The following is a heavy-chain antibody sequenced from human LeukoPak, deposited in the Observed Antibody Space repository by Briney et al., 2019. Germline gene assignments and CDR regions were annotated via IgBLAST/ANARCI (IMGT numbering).Heavy chain of an antibody. CDR3: ADATVGAPAQF. Sequence: GGSLRLSCAASGLTFSNYAMSWVRQAPGKGLEWVSGISVSAGSTNHADSVKGRFTISRDNSRNTMYLQMNSLRAEDTAVYYCADATVGAPAQFWGQGTLVTVSS. V-gene: IGHV3-23*01. D-gene: IGHD1-26*01. CDR2: ISVSAGST. J-gene: IGHJ4*02. CDR1: GLTFSNYA.